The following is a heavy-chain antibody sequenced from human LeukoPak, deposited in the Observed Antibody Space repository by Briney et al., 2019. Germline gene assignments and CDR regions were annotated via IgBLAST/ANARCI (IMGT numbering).Heavy chain of an antibody. CDR1: GITFSSYS. CDR3: ARGPDRYCSSTSCYKWFDP. CDR2: ISSSSSYI. D-gene: IGHD2-2*02. Sequence: PGGSLRLSCAASGITFSSYSMNWVRQAPGKGLEWVSSISSSSSYIYYADSVKGRFTISRDNAKNSLYLQMNSLRAEDTAVYYCARGPDRYCSSTSCYKWFDPWGQGTLVTVSS. J-gene: IGHJ5*02. V-gene: IGHV3-21*01.